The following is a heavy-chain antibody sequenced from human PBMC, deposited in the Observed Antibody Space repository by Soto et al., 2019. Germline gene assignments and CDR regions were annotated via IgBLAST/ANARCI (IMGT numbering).Heavy chain of an antibody. J-gene: IGHJ4*02. CDR1: GFTFSSYG. CDR3: APWFGAFDY. D-gene: IGHD3-10*01. CDR2: ISYDGSNK. Sequence: QVQLVESGGGVVQPGRSLRLSCAAYGFTFSSYGMHWVRQAPGKGLEWVAVISYDGSNKYYADSVKGRFTISRDNSKNTLYLQMNSLRAEDTAVYYCAPWFGAFDYWGQGTLVTVSS. V-gene: IGHV3-30*03.